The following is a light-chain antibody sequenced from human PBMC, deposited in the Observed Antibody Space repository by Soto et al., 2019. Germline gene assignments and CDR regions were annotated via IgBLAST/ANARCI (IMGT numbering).Light chain of an antibody. V-gene: IGKV1-5*03. J-gene: IGKJ1*01. CDR3: QHWNDYAWT. CDR2: KTS. CDR1: QSISIW. Sequence: DIHMTQSPSTLSASVGDRVTITCRASQSISIWLAWYQQKPGKAPNLLLYKTSSLETGVPSRFSGSGSGTEFPLTISSLQPDDFATYYCQHWNDYAWTCGQGTKVEV.